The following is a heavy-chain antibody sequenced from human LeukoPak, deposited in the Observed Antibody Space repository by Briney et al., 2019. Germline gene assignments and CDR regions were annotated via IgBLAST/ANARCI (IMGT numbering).Heavy chain of an antibody. Sequence: GGSRRLSCAASGFTFSSYGMSWVRQAPGKGLDWVSTISDGGSDTHYADSVKGRFTISRDNSKNTVYLQINSLRAEDTAVYYCAKALYGDYGRFDYWGQGTLVTVSS. CDR3: AKALYGDYGRFDY. V-gene: IGHV3-23*01. CDR2: ISDGGSDT. J-gene: IGHJ4*02. D-gene: IGHD4-17*01. CDR1: GFTFSSYG.